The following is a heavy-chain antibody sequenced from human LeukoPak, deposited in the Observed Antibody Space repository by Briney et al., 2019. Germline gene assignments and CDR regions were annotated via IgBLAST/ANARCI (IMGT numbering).Heavy chain of an antibody. Sequence: GASVKVSCKASGYTFTSYGISWVRQAPGQGLEWMGWISAYNGNTNYAQKLQGRVTMTTDTSTSTAYMELRSLRSDDTAVYYCARYYYGSDTEFYYYYYYYMDVWGKGTTVTVSS. CDR1: GYTFTSYG. D-gene: IGHD3-10*01. V-gene: IGHV1-18*01. CDR2: ISAYNGNT. J-gene: IGHJ6*03. CDR3: ARYYYGSDTEFYYYYYYYMDV.